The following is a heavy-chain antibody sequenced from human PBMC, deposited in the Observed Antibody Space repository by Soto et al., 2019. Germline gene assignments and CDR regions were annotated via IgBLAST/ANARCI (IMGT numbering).Heavy chain of an antibody. CDR3: SRLESSSLAAWFVP. Sequence: PGESLKISCKGSRYSFTNYWIGWVRQMPGKGLEWMGMIYPDDSDTKYSPSFQGQVTFSADKSINPAYLQWSSLQASDTATYYYSRLESSSLAAWFVPLGHATLVTVPP. CDR2: IYPDDSDT. J-gene: IGHJ5*02. V-gene: IGHV5-51*01. CDR1: RYSFTNYW. D-gene: IGHD3-3*01.